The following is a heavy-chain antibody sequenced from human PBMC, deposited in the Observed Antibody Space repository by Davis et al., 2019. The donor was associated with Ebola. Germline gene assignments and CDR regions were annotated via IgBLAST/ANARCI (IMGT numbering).Heavy chain of an antibody. CDR3: ARLAYSSGY. D-gene: IGHD5-18*01. J-gene: IGHJ4*02. CDR2: IYYSGST. Sequence: PSETLSLTCTVSGGSIGSSSYYWGWIRQPPGKGLEWIGSIYYSGSTYYNPSLKSRVTISVDTSKNQFSLKLSSVTAADTAVYYCARLAYSSGYWGQGTLVTVSS. V-gene: IGHV4-39*01. CDR1: GGSIGSSSYY.